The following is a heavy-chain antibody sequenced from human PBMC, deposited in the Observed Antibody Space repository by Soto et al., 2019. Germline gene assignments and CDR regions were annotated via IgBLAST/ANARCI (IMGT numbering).Heavy chain of an antibody. D-gene: IGHD3-3*01. Sequence: GGSLRLFCAASGFTFRSYHMHWVRQAPGKGLEWVAIVSYDGITKYADSVKGRFTISRDNSNNTLFLQMYSLRTEDTPVYYCTKEGLFWSGSFDPWGHVTLFTVAS. CDR1: GFTFRSYH. V-gene: IGHV3-30*18. J-gene: IGHJ5*02. CDR3: TKEGLFWSGSFDP. CDR2: VSYDGITK.